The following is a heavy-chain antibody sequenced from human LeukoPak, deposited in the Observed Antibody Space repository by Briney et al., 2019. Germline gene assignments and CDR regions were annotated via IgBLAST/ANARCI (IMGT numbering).Heavy chain of an antibody. CDR3: AKDLIAYSYGHAGRSNFDY. V-gene: IGHV3-23*01. CDR1: GFTFSSYA. CDR2: ISGSGGST. D-gene: IGHD5-18*01. Sequence: PGGSLRLSRAASGFTFSSYAMSWVRQAPGKGLEWVSGISGSGGSTYYADSVKGHFTISRDNSKNTLYLQMNSLRAEDTAIYYCAKDLIAYSYGHAGRSNFDYWGQGTLVTVSS. J-gene: IGHJ4*02.